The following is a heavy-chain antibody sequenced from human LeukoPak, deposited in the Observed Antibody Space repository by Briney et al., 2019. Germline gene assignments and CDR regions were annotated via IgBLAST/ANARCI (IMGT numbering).Heavy chain of an antibody. Sequence: GGSLRLSCSVSGFIFRDFSMSWVRQAPGKGLEWVAKMNEYGSEIFYVDSVKGRFTISRDNAKNSLYLQMNSLRAEDTAVYYCARDENDYGDPLDYWGQGTLVTGSS. CDR1: GFIFRDFS. V-gene: IGHV3-7*01. CDR2: MNEYGSEI. CDR3: ARDENDYGDPLDY. D-gene: IGHD4-17*01. J-gene: IGHJ4*02.